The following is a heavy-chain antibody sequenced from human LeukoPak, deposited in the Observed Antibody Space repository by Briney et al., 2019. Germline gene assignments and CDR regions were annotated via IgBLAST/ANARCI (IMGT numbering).Heavy chain of an antibody. CDR3: ARLKGYGSGSYHDY. CDR1: GFTFSSYA. CDR2: ISGSGGST. D-gene: IGHD3-10*01. J-gene: IGHJ4*02. V-gene: IGHV3-23*01. Sequence: GGSLRLSCAASGFTFSSYAMSWVRQAPGKGLEWVSAISGSGGSTYYADSVKGRFTISRDNSKNTLYLQMNSLRAEDTAVYYCARLKGYGSGSYHDYWGQGTLVTVSS.